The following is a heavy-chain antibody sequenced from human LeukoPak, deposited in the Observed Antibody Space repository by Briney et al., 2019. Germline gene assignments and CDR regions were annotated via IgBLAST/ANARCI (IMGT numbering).Heavy chain of an antibody. CDR3: AKGSSSWYGAFDY. J-gene: IGHJ4*02. Sequence: GGSLRLSCAASGFTFSSYGMHWVRQAPGKGLEWVAVISYDGSNKYYADSVKGRFTTSRDNSKNTLYLQMNSLRAEDTAVYYCAKGSSSWYGAFDYWGQGTLVTVSS. V-gene: IGHV3-30*18. CDR2: ISYDGSNK. D-gene: IGHD6-13*01. CDR1: GFTFSSYG.